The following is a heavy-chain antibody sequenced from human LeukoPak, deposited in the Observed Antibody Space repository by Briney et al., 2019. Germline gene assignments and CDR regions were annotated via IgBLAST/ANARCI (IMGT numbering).Heavy chain of an antibody. V-gene: IGHV3-73*01. J-gene: IGHJ5*02. CDR3: TRLNPGIAGSNWFDP. CDR1: GFTFSGSA. Sequence: PGGSLRLSCAASGFTFSGSAMHWVRQASGKGLEWVGRIRSKANSYATAYAASVKGRFTISRDDSKNTAYLQMNSLKTEDTAVYYCTRLNPGIAGSNWFDPWGQGTLVTVSS. CDR2: IRSKANSYAT. D-gene: IGHD1-26*01.